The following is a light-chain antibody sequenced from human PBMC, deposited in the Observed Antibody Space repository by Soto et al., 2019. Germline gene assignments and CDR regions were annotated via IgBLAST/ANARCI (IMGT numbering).Light chain of an antibody. CDR2: AAS. V-gene: IGKV1-8*01. Sequence: AIRMTQSTSSFSASTGDRVTITCRASQGLSSYLAWYQQKPGKAPKLLIYAASTLQRGVPSRFSGSGSGTDFTLTISCLQSEDFATYYWQQYYSYPRTFGQGTKLQIK. CDR1: QGLSSY. CDR3: QQYYSYPRT. J-gene: IGKJ2*01.